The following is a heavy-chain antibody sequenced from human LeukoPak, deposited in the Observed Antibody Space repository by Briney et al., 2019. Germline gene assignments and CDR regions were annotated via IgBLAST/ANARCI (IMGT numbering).Heavy chain of an antibody. Sequence: GGSLRLSCAASGFTFSGYAISWVRQAPGKGLEWVSGISGSGGGTYYADSVKGRFTISRDNSKNTLYLQMNSLRAEDTAVYYCAKDHGVTMVRGVSSSWFDPWGQGTLVTVSS. J-gene: IGHJ5*02. CDR1: GFTFSGYA. CDR3: AKDHGVTMVRGVSSSWFDP. D-gene: IGHD3-10*01. V-gene: IGHV3-23*01. CDR2: ISGSGGGT.